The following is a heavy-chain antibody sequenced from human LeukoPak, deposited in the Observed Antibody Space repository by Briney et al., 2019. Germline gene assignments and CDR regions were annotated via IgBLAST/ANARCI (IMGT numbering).Heavy chain of an antibody. D-gene: IGHD6-13*01. Sequence: GGSLRLSCAASGFSFSSFAMYWVRQAPGKGLEWVAVISFDGSNKFYADSVKGRFTISRDNSKNTLYLQMNSLRAEDTAVYYCARGLTGYSNTWPGYWGQGTLVTVSS. CDR3: ARGLTGYSNTWPGY. V-gene: IGHV3-30*01. CDR1: GFSFSSFA. J-gene: IGHJ4*02. CDR2: ISFDGSNK.